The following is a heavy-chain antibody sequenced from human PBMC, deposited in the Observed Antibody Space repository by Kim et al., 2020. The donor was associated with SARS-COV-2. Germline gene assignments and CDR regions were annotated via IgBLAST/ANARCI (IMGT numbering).Heavy chain of an antibody. Sequence: SETLSLTCAVYGGSFSGYYWSWIRQPPGKGLEWIGEINHSGSTNYNPSLKSRVTISVDTSKNQFSLKLSSVTAADTAVYYCARVYGSGSPIWGQGTMVTV. J-gene: IGHJ3*02. V-gene: IGHV4-34*01. CDR3: ARVYGSGSPI. CDR2: INHSGST. D-gene: IGHD3-10*01. CDR1: GGSFSGYY.